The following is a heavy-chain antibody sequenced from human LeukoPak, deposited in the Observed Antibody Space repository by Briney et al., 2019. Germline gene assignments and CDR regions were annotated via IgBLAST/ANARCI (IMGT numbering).Heavy chain of an antibody. CDR3: AKAPVTTCSGAYCYPFDY. V-gene: IGHV3-48*04. CDR2: ISSSSTI. D-gene: IGHD2-21*01. CDR1: GFTFSSYG. J-gene: IGHJ4*02. Sequence: PGGSLRLSCAASGFTFSSYGIHRVRQAPGKGLEWVSYISSSSTIYYADSAKGRFTISRDNAKNSLYLQMNSLRAEDAAVYYCAKAPVTTCSGAYCYPFDYWGQGTLVTVSS.